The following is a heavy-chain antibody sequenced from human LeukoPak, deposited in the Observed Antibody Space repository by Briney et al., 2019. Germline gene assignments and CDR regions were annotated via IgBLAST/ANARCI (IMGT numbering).Heavy chain of an antibody. V-gene: IGHV3-30*04. Sequence: GGSLRLSCAASGFTFSSYAMHWVRQGPGKGLEWVAVISYDGSNKYYADSVKGRFTISRDNSKNTLYLQMNSLRAEDTAVYFCARDSSPYSYGSGSHDYWGQGTLVTVSS. D-gene: IGHD3-10*01. CDR3: ARDSSPYSYGSGSHDY. J-gene: IGHJ4*02. CDR2: ISYDGSNK. CDR1: GFTFSSYA.